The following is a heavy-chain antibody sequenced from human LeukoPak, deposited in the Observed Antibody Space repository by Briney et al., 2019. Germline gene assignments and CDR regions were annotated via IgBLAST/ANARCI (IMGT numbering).Heavy chain of an antibody. CDR2: IRSKAYGGTT. V-gene: IGHV3-49*04. Sequence: GGSLRLSCAASGFTFSSYAMSWVRQAPGKGLEWVGFIRSKAYGGTTEYAASVKGRFTISRDDSKSIAYLQMNSLKTEDTAVYYCTRGVLIIAARPSWFDPWGQGTLVTVSS. CDR1: GFTFSSYA. D-gene: IGHD6-6*01. J-gene: IGHJ5*02. CDR3: TRGVLIIAARPSWFDP.